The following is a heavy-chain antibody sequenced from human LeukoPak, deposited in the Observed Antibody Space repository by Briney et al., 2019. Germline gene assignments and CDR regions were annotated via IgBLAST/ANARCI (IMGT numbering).Heavy chain of an antibody. V-gene: IGHV4-31*03. Sequence: PSETLSLTCTVSGGSISSGGYYWSWIRQHPGKGLEWIGYIYYSGSTYYNPSLKSRVTISVDTSKNQFSLKLSSVTAADTAVYYCARAPVKLYYYGMDVWGQGTTVTVSS. D-gene: IGHD3-16*01. CDR2: IYYSGST. CDR3: ARAPVKLYYYGMDV. J-gene: IGHJ6*02. CDR1: GGSISSGGYY.